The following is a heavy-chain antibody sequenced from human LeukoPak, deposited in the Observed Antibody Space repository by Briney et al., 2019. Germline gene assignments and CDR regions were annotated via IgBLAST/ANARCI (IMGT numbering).Heavy chain of an antibody. Sequence: GESLKISCKGAGYNFTTYWIGWVRQMFGKGLEWVGIIYPGDSDTRYSPSFQGQVTISADKSISTAYLKWSSLKASDTAMYYCARFPTGSSRLFDYWGQGTLVTVSS. V-gene: IGHV5-51*01. CDR3: ARFPTGSSRLFDY. J-gene: IGHJ4*02. CDR2: IYPGDSDT. D-gene: IGHD2-15*01. CDR1: GYNFTTYW.